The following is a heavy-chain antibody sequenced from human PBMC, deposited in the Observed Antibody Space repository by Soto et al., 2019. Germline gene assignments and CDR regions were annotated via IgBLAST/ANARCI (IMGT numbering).Heavy chain of an antibody. CDR3: AIIMTHSDSFDI. CDR2: INSNSGAT. V-gene: IGHV1-2*04. CDR1: GYTLGGFY. J-gene: IGHJ3*02. Sequence: GASVKVSRKASGYTLGGFYIHWMRQAPGQGLEWVGSINSNSGATTYAQKFQDSVAMTRDTSVSTAYMDLNRLTSDDTAIYYCAIIMTHSDSFDIWGQGTMVTVSS. D-gene: IGHD3-16*01.